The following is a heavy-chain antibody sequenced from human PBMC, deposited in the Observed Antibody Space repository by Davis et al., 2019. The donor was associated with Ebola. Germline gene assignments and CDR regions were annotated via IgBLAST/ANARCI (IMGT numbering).Heavy chain of an antibody. Sequence: PGGSLRLSCAAPGFRSNPYPMHWVRHGPGKGLERVALISHDWRHEYYADSVKGRFTISRDNSKDKLYLQMNSLRAEDTSLYYCSKDGGNQETTHNWFETWGRGTLVTVSS. D-gene: IGHD1-14*01. J-gene: IGHJ5*02. V-gene: IGHV3-30*04. CDR2: ISHDWRHE. CDR3: SKDGGNQETTHNWFET. CDR1: GFRSNPYP.